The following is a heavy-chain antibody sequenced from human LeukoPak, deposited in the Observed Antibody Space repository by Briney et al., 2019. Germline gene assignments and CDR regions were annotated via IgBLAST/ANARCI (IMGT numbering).Heavy chain of an antibody. V-gene: IGHV3-48*02. CDR3: ASGSYGQFDS. CDR1: GFVFRSNA. Sequence: GGSLRLSCAGTGFVFRSNAMNWVRQAPGKGLEWVSSINRGSSTIHYADPVKGRFTISRDNAENSLFLQMNSLRDDDTAVYYCASGSYGQFDSWGQGTLVTVSS. CDR2: INRGSSTI. J-gene: IGHJ4*02. D-gene: IGHD5-18*01.